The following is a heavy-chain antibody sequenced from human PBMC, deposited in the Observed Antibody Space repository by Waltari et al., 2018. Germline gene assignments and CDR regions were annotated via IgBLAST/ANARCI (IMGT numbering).Heavy chain of an antibody. CDR1: GFTFSSYS. D-gene: IGHD3-22*01. CDR3: ARESVVVRNYFDY. CDR2: ISSSSSTI. J-gene: IGHJ4*02. V-gene: IGHV3-48*01. Sequence: EVQLVESGGGLVQPGGSLRLSCAASGFTFSSYSMNWVRQAPGKGLEWVSYISSSSSTIYYADSVKGRFTISRDNAKNSLYLQRNSLRAEDTAVYYCARESVVVRNYFDYWGQGTLVTVSS.